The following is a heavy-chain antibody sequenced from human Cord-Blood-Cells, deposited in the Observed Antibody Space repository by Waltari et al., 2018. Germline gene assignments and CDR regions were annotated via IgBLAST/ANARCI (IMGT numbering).Heavy chain of an antibody. Sequence: QLQLQESGPGLVKPSETLSLTCTVSGGSISSSSYYWGWIRQPPGKGLELIGSIYYSGSTYYNPSLKSRVTISVDTSKNQFSLKLSSVTAADTAVYYCARLPGLGGGSGSYYNAFDIWGQGTMVTVSS. CDR1: GGSISSSSYY. CDR3: ARLPGLGGGSGSYYNAFDI. J-gene: IGHJ3*02. D-gene: IGHD3-10*01. CDR2: IYYSGST. V-gene: IGHV4-39*01.